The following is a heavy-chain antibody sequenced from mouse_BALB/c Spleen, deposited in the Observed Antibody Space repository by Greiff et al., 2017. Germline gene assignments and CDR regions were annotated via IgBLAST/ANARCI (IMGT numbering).Heavy chain of an antibody. CDR3: ARDEDYGSSNYYAMDY. Sequence: VQLVESGPGLVAPSQSLSITCTVSGFSLTSYGVHWVRQPPGKGLEWLGVIWAGGSTNYNSALMSRLSISKDNSKSQVFLKMNSLQTDDTAMYYCARDEDYGSSNYYAMDYWGQGTSVTVSS. CDR1: GFSLTSYG. V-gene: IGHV2-9*02. CDR2: IWAGGST. J-gene: IGHJ4*01. D-gene: IGHD1-1*01.